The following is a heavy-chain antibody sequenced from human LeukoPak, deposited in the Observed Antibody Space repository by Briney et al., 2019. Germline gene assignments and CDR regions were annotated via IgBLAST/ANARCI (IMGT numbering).Heavy chain of an antibody. V-gene: IGHV4-61*02. CDR1: GGSISSSSYY. D-gene: IGHD3-10*01. Sequence: PSETLSLTCTVSGGSISSSSYYWGWIRQPPGKGLEWVGRIYTSGSTNYNPSLKSRVTISLDTSKNQFSLKMSSVTAADTAVYYCAGNYYGSGSYYSEDRYWGQGTLVTVSS. CDR2: IYTSGST. CDR3: AGNYYGSGSYYSEDRY. J-gene: IGHJ4*02.